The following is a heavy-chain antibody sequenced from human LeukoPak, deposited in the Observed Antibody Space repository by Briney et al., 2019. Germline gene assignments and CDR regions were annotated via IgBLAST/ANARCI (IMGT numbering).Heavy chain of an antibody. V-gene: IGHV3-7*03. Sequence: GGSLRLSCAASGFTFSSYWMSWVRQAPGKGLEWVANIKQDGSEKYYVDSVKGRFTISRDNAKNSLYLQMNSLRAEDTAVYYCAREGSSSWMYNWFDPWGQGTLDTVSS. CDR2: IKQDGSEK. CDR1: GFTFSSYW. D-gene: IGHD6-13*01. J-gene: IGHJ5*02. CDR3: AREGSSSWMYNWFDP.